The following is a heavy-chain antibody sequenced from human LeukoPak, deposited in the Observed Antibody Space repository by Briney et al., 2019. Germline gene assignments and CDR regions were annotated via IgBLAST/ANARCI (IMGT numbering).Heavy chain of an antibody. D-gene: IGHD5-18*01. CDR1: GGTFSSYA. J-gene: IGHJ6*03. Sequence: ASVKVSCKASGGTFSSYAISWVRQAPGQGLEWMGWINPNSGGTNYAQKFQGRVTMTRDTSISTAYMELSRLRSDDTAVYYCARGRAGYSYGPYYYYMDVWGKGTTVTVSS. V-gene: IGHV1-2*02. CDR3: ARGRAGYSYGPYYYYMDV. CDR2: INPNSGGT.